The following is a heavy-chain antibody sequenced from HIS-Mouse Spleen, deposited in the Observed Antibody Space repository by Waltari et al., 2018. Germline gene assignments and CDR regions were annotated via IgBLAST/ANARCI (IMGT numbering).Heavy chain of an antibody. CDR3: ARGHDYSNYFDY. V-gene: IGHV1-8*01. J-gene: IGHJ4*02. CDR1: GYTFTSYD. CDR2: MNPNSGNT. D-gene: IGHD4-4*01. Sequence: QVQLVQSGAEVKNPGAAVKVSCKAAGYTFTSYDINWVRPATGQGLEWMGWMNPNSGNTGYAQKFQGRVTMTRNTSISTAYMELSSLRSEDTAVYYCARGHDYSNYFDYWGQGTLVTVSS.